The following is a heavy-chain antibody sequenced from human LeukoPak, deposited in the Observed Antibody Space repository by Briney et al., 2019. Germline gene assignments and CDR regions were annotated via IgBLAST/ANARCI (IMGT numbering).Heavy chain of an antibody. J-gene: IGHJ6*03. CDR3: ARGSRYYLDV. Sequence: PGGSLRLSCAASGFTFSSYGMSWVRQAPGKGLEWVSAISGSGGSTYYADSVKGRFTISRDNARNSLYLQMNSLRPEDMALYYCARGSRYYLDVWGKGTTVTVSS. CDR2: ISGSGGST. V-gene: IGHV3-23*01. CDR1: GFTFSSYG. D-gene: IGHD6-13*01.